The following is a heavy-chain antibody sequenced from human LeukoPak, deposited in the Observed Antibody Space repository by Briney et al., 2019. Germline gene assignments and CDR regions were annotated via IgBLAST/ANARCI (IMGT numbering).Heavy chain of an antibody. J-gene: IGHJ4*02. D-gene: IGHD3-16*01. CDR2: IYYSGST. CDR3: AREGRSATDGY. CDR1: GGSISSRSCC. V-gene: IGHV4-39*02. Sequence: PSETLSLTCTVSGGSISSRSCCWGWIRQPPGKGLEWIGTIYYSGSTYYNPSLKSRVTISLNTSKNHFSLKLSSVTAADTAVYYCAREGRSATDGYWGQGTLVTVSS.